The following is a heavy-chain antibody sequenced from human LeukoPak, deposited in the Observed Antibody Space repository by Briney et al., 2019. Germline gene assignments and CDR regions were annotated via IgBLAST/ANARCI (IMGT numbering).Heavy chain of an antibody. D-gene: IGHD6-19*01. Sequence: GESLKISCEGSGYTFTNFWIAWVRQMPGKGLECMGIIYPGDSATRYSPSFQGQVTISVDKSISTAYLQWSTLEASDTAMYYCAILTVVGTKLDAFDVWGPGTMVTVSS. V-gene: IGHV5-51*01. CDR1: GYTFTNFW. CDR2: IYPGDSAT. J-gene: IGHJ3*01. CDR3: AILTVVGTKLDAFDV.